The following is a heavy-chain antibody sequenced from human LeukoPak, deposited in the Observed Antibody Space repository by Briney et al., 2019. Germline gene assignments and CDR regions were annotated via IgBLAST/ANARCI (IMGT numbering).Heavy chain of an antibody. V-gene: IGHV1-2*04. J-gene: IGHJ6*04. D-gene: IGHD5-12*01. CDR3: ARAGGGGYSGYEEGRQANYYYYYGMDV. CDR1: GYTFTGYY. CDR2: INPNSGGT. Sequence: ASVKVSCKASGYTFTGYYMHWVRQAPGQGLEWMGRINPNSGGTNYAQKFQDWVTMTRDTSISTAYMELSRLRSDDTAVYYCARAGGGGYSGYEEGRQANYYYYYGMDVWGKGTTVTVSS.